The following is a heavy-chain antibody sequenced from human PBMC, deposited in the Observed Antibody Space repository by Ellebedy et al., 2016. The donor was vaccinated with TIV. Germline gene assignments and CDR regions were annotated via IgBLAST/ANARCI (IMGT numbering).Heavy chain of an antibody. J-gene: IGHJ4*02. Sequence: GESLKISCVASGFNFDSNAMSWVRQTPGKGLEWVAGIGVDDHIHYAHFVEGRFTISRDRSKSTLHLEMSRLRVEDTAVYYCAKDLSWWSANDYWGQGALVTVSS. CDR1: GFNFDSNA. CDR2: IGVDDHI. V-gene: IGHV3-23*01. D-gene: IGHD3-16*01. CDR3: AKDLSWWSANDY.